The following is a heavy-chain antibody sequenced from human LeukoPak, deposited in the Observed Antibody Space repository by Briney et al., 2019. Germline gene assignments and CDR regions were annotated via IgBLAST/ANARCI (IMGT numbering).Heavy chain of an antibody. V-gene: IGHV4-39*07. CDR1: GGSISSSSYY. D-gene: IGHD2-21*02. Sequence: KPSETLSLTCTVSGGSISSSSYYWGWIRQPPGKGLEWIGSIYYSGSTYYNPSLKSRVTISVDTSKNQFSLKLSSVTAADTAVYYCVGVTLPLRAAGYWGQGTLVTVSS. CDR3: VGVTLPLRAAGY. CDR2: IYYSGST. J-gene: IGHJ4*02.